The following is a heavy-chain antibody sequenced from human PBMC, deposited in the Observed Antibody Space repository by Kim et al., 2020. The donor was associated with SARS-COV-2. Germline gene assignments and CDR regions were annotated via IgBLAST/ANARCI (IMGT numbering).Heavy chain of an antibody. V-gene: IGHV3-11*06. Sequence: GRFTISRDNAKNSLYLQMNSLRAEDTAVYYCARDGASKYYYDSSRGAFDIWGQGTMVTVSS. CDR3: ARDGASKYYYDSSRGAFDI. D-gene: IGHD3-22*01. J-gene: IGHJ3*02.